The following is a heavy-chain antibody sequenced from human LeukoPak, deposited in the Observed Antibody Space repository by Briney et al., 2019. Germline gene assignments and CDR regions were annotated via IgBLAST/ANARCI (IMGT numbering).Heavy chain of an antibody. Sequence: GGSLRLSCAASGFNFANHAMSWVRQTPGKGLEWVSAISGGGGSTYYADSVKGRFTISRDNSKNTLYLQMNSLRAEDTAVYYCAKFGSGSYFYFDYWGQGTLVTVSS. CDR2: ISGGGGST. CDR3: AKFGSGSYFYFDY. V-gene: IGHV3-23*01. J-gene: IGHJ4*02. D-gene: IGHD1-26*01. CDR1: GFNFANHA.